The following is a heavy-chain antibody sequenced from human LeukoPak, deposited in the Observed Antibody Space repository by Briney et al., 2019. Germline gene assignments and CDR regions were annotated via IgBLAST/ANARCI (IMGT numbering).Heavy chain of an antibody. CDR3: ARDLAGTAGGTRGFDY. CDR1: GFTFSTYS. Sequence: GGSLRLSCAASGFTFSTYSLSWVRQAPGKGLEWVSSISSGSSYIFYADSVKGRFTISRDNAKNSLYLQMNSLRDEDTAVYYCARDLAGTAGGTRGFDYWGQGTLVTVSS. J-gene: IGHJ4*02. D-gene: IGHD6-13*01. V-gene: IGHV3-21*01. CDR2: ISSGSSYI.